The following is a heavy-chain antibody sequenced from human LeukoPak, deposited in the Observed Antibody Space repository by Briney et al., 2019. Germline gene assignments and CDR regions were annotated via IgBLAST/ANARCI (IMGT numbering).Heavy chain of an antibody. V-gene: IGHV3-33*01. J-gene: IGHJ5*02. CDR2: IWYDGSNK. CDR1: GFTFSSYG. CDR3: ARARNDYDSSGFSALDL. Sequence: PGKSLRLSCAASGFTFSSYGMHWVRQAPGKGLEWVAVIWYDGSNKYCADSVKGRFTISRDNSKNTLYLQVNSLRAEDTAVYYYARARNDYDSSGFSALDLWGQGTLVTVSS. D-gene: IGHD3-22*01.